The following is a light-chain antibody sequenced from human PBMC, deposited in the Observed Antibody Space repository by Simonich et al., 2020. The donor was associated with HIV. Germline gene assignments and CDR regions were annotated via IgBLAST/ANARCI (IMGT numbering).Light chain of an antibody. CDR1: SSDVGGYDY. CDR2: EVS. Sequence: QSALTQPPSASGSPGQSVPISCPGTSSDVGGYDYFSWYQPHPGKAPKLMIYEVSKRPSGVPDRFSGSKSGNTASLTVSGLKAEDEADYYCSSYAGSKNLGVFGGGTKLTVL. J-gene: IGLJ2*01. V-gene: IGLV2-8*01. CDR3: SSYAGSKNLGV.